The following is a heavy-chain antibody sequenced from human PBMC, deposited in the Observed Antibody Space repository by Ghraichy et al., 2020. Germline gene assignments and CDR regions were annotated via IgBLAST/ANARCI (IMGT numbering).Heavy chain of an antibody. CDR1: GDSISSSSYY. V-gene: IGHV4-39*01. CDR2: MYYSGTT. CDR3: ASGYCSSTSCDEFDP. Sequence: ESLNISCTVSGDSISSSSYYWGWIRQPPGKGLEWIGSMYYSGTTYYSPSLKSRVTISMDTSKNQFSLKLSSVTAADTAVYYCASGYCSSTSCDEFDPWGQGTLVTVSS. D-gene: IGHD2-2*01. J-gene: IGHJ5*02.